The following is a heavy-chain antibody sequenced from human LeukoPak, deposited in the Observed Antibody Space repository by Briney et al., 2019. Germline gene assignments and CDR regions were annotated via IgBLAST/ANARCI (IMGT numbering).Heavy chain of an antibody. CDR2: ISPSGDIA. Sequence: GGSLRLSCAASGFTFSNHGMNWVRQAPGKGLEWVSGISPSGDIAYYADSVKGRFTISRDNAKNTLYLQMNSLRAEDTAVYYCARDGGDGYDYWGQGTLVTVSS. J-gene: IGHJ4*02. CDR1: GFTFSNHG. CDR3: ARDGGDGYDY. V-gene: IGHV3-23*01. D-gene: IGHD2-21*02.